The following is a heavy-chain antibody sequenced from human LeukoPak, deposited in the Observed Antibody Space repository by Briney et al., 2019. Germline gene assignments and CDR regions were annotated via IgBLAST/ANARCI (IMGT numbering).Heavy chain of an antibody. J-gene: IGHJ5*02. CDR3: AREGPEETYYYDSRKNHNWFDP. V-gene: IGHV3-21*01. CDR2: ISSSSSYI. Sequence: GGSLRLSYAASGFTFSSYSMNWVRRAPGKGLEWVSSISSSSSYIYYADSVKGRFTISRDNGKNSLYLQMNSLRAEDTAVYYCAREGPEETYYYDSRKNHNWFDPWGQGTLVTVSS. CDR1: GFTFSSYS. D-gene: IGHD3-22*01.